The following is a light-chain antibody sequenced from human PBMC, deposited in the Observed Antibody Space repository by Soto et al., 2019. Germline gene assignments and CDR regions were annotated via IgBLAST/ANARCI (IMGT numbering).Light chain of an antibody. Sequence: EIVLTQSPGTLSLSPGERATLSCRASQSVSGYLAWYQQNPGQAPRLLIYGASSRATGIPDRFSGSGSGTDFTLTISRLEPEDFALYYCQQYGSSSWTFGKGTKVDIK. CDR2: GAS. J-gene: IGKJ1*01. CDR3: QQYGSSSWT. CDR1: QSVSGY. V-gene: IGKV3-20*01.